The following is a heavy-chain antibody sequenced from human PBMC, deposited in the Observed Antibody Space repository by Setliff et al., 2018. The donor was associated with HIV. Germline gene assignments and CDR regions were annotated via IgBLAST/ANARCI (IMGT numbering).Heavy chain of an antibody. Sequence: ASVKVSCKASGYTFTIYGITWVRQAPGQGLEWMGWISGHSDSRKYGQKFDGRVTLTMDTSTSTAYMELMKLTPDDTAVYYCARGWELSVWGQGTPVTVS. CDR1: GYTFTIYG. CDR3: ARGWELSV. CDR2: ISGHSDSR. D-gene: IGHD1-26*01. V-gene: IGHV1-18*01. J-gene: IGHJ4*02.